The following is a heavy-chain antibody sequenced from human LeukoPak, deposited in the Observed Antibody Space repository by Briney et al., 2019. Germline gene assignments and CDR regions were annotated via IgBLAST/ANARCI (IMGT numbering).Heavy chain of an antibody. J-gene: IGHJ4*01. D-gene: IGHD6-19*01. Sequence: PSETLSLTCAVSGGSISTDNWWHWIRQSPGKGLEWIAEIYHNGDVHYNPSLKSRVTMSVDTSINQFSLKVNSVTAADAATYFCAREVAAGSYRGFDYWGQGTLVTVSS. CDR3: AREVAAGSYRGFDY. CDR1: GGSISTDNW. CDR2: IYHNGDV. V-gene: IGHV4-4*02.